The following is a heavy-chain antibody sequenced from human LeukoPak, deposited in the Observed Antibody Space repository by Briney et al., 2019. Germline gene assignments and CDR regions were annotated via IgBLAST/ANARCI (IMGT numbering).Heavy chain of an antibody. V-gene: IGHV3-11*01. Sequence: GGSLRLSCAASGFTFSGYSMIWIRQAPGKGLEWLSYISSSTSTIYYADSVKGRFTVSRDNAKNSLYLQMNSLRAEDTAVYYCARGQERYSYGQYYFDYWGQGTLVTVSS. CDR3: ARGQERYSYGQYYFDY. D-gene: IGHD5-18*01. CDR2: ISSSTSTI. J-gene: IGHJ4*02. CDR1: GFTFSGYS.